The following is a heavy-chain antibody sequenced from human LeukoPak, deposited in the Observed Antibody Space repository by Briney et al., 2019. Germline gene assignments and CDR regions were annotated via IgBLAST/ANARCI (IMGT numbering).Heavy chain of an antibody. CDR3: AREAARSGAYYYYYYMDV. J-gene: IGHJ6*03. D-gene: IGHD6-6*01. Sequence: GGSLRLSCAASGFTFSNYGMHWVRQAPGKGLEWVANIKQDGSEKYSVDSVKGRFTISRENAKNSLYLQMNSLRAEDTAVYYCAREAARSGAYYYYYYMDVWGKGTTVTVSS. CDR1: GFTFSNYG. V-gene: IGHV3-7*01. CDR2: IKQDGSEK.